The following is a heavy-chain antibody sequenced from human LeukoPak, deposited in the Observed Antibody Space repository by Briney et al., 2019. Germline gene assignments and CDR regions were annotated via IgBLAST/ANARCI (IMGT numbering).Heavy chain of an antibody. CDR2: INASGGST. D-gene: IGHD2/OR15-2a*01. CDR3: ARAYADEVNTFDY. J-gene: IGHJ4*02. V-gene: IGHV1-46*01. Sequence: VASVKVSCKAYGYSFTSYYMNWVRQAPGQGLEWMGIINASGGSTSYAQKFQGRLTMTRDTSTRTVYMELSSLRSEDTAVYYCARAYADEVNTFDYWGQGTLVTVSS. CDR1: GYSFTSYY.